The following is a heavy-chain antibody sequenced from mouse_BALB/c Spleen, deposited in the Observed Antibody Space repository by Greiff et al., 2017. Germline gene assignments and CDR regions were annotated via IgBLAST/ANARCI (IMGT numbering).Heavy chain of an antibody. CDR3: ASYGNYGGGMDY. CDR1: GYTFTSYY. V-gene: IGHV1S56*01. Sequence: VQLQQSGPELVKPGASVRISCKASGYTFTSYYIHWVKQRPGQGLEWIGWIYPGNVNTKYNEKFKGKATLTADKSSSTAYMQLSSLTSEDSAVYFCASYGNYGGGMDYWGQGTSVTVSS. CDR2: IYPGNVNT. J-gene: IGHJ4*01. D-gene: IGHD2-1*01.